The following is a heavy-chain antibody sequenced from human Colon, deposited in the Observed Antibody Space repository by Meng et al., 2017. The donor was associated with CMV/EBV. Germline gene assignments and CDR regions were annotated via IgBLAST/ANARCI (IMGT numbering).Heavy chain of an antibody. V-gene: IGHV4-59*01. CDR3: AREKGDYYYGMDV. CDR1: GDSISDNY. Sequence: SETLSLTCTVSGDSISDNYWSWIRQSPGKGLEWIGYVYYSGSTRYNPSLVGRVGISIDTPRNRFSLKMRSVTAADTATYYCAREKGDYYYGMDVWGQGTTVTVSS. J-gene: IGHJ6*02. CDR2: VYYSGST. D-gene: IGHD1-26*01.